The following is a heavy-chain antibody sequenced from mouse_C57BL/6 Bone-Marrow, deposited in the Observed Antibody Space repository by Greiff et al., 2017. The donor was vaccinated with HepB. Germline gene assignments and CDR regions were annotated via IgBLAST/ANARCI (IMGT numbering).Heavy chain of an antibody. CDR3: ATLYYYGSRGYFDY. Sequence: VKLVESGPELVKPGASVKISCKASGYAFSSSWMNWVKQRPGKGLEWIGRIYPGDGDTNYNGKFKGKATLTADKSSSTAYMQLSSLTSEDSAVYFCATLYYYGSRGYFDYWGQGTTLTVSS. V-gene: IGHV1-82*01. CDR2: IYPGDGDT. D-gene: IGHD1-1*01. CDR1: GYAFSSSW. J-gene: IGHJ2*01.